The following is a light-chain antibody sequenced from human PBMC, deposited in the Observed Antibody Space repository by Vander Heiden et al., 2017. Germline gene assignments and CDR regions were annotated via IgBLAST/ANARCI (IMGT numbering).Light chain of an antibody. J-gene: IGKJ1*01. CDR3: QQNRT. V-gene: IGKV3-20*01. CDR1: QSVSSHY. CDR2: DAS. Sequence: EIVLTQSPGNLSLSPGERATLSCRVSQSVSSHYLAWYQKKPGQAPRLLMYDASSRAPGISDRFSGSGSGTDFTLTITRLEPEDFAVYYCQQNRTFGQGTKVEIK.